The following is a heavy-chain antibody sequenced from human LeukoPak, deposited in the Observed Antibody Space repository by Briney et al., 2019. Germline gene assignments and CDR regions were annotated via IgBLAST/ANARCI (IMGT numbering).Heavy chain of an antibody. CDR2: IYHSGST. Sequence: SETLSLTCAVSGYSISSGYYWGWIRQPPGKGLEWIGSIYHSGSTYYNPSLKSRVTISVDTSKNLFSLKLSSVTAADTAVYYCARAYHDFWSGYYSRGDAFDIWGQGTMVTVSS. J-gene: IGHJ3*02. CDR1: GYSISSGYY. D-gene: IGHD3-3*01. V-gene: IGHV4-38-2*01. CDR3: ARAYHDFWSGYYSRGDAFDI.